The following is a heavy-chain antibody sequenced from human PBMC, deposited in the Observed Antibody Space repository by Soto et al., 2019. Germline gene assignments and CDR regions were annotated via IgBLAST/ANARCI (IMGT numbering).Heavy chain of an antibody. CDR3: ATHPGGGGY. J-gene: IGHJ4*02. CDR1: GFTVSNNY. CDR2: IYSGGYT. V-gene: IGHV3-53*01. D-gene: IGHD3-10*01. Sequence: EVQLVESGGGLIQPGGSLRLSCAVSGFTVSNNYMSWVRQAPGKGLEGVSVIYSGGYTAYGDSVKGRFTISRDNSKNTLILQRNTRGARAPAVFYGATHPGGGGYWGQGTLVTVSS.